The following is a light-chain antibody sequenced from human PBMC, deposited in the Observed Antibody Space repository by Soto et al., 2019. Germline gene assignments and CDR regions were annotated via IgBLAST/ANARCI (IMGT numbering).Light chain of an antibody. Sequence: DIQMTQSPSSLSASVGDRVTITCRASENIRDALGWYQQKPGKAPNRLIYAASNLQSGVPSRFSGSGSGTEFTLTISSLQPKDFATYYCLQHNSYPLTFGQGTKVEIK. CDR2: AAS. CDR3: LQHNSYPLT. CDR1: ENIRDA. V-gene: IGKV1-17*01. J-gene: IGKJ1*01.